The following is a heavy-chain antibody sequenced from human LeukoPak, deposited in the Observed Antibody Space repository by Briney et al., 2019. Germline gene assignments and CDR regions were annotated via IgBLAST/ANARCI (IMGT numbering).Heavy chain of an antibody. Sequence: PGGSLRLSCAAAGFSFSSYAMHWVRQAPGKGLEWVAVTSSDGSNKYYVDSVKGRFTISRDNSKNALYLQINSLRPEDAAVYYCARGSTYYDSSGQVPFDYWGQGTLVTVSS. CDR2: TSSDGSNK. CDR1: GFSFSSYA. J-gene: IGHJ4*02. CDR3: ARGSTYYDSSGQVPFDY. D-gene: IGHD3-22*01. V-gene: IGHV3-30*04.